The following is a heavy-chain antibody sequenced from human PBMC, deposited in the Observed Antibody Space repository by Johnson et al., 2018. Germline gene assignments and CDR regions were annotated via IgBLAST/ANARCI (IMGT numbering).Heavy chain of an antibody. CDR3: ASGRPVPTGRYDYYRDV. CDR2: IWYESSDQ. Sequence: QVQLQESGGGVVQPGKSLKVSCAESEFTFCAYDMHWARQAPGKGLEWVTIIWYESSDQKFGDSVKGRFTISRDNSQNLLYLEANGLRDEDSAVYYCASGRPVPTGRYDYYRDVWGKGTTVTGS. V-gene: IGHV3-33*01. J-gene: IGHJ6*03. D-gene: IGHD1-14*01. CDR1: EFTFCAYD.